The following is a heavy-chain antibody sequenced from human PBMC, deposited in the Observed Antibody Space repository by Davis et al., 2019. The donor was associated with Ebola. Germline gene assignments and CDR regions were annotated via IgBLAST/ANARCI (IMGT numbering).Heavy chain of an antibody. Sequence: SVKVSCKASGGTFSSYAISWVRQAPGQGLEWMGGIIPIFGTANYAQKFQGRVTITADKSTSTAYMELSSLRSEDTAVYYCAGEVLGYCSGGSCFDYWGQGTLVTVSS. CDR1: GGTFSSYA. CDR2: IIPIFGTA. D-gene: IGHD2-15*01. CDR3: AGEVLGYCSGGSCFDY. V-gene: IGHV1-69*06. J-gene: IGHJ4*02.